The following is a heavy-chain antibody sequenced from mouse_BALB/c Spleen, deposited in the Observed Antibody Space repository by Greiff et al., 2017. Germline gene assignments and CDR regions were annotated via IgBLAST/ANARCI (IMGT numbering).Heavy chain of an antibody. CDR1: GYTFTDYA. Sequence: QGQLQQSGPELVRPGVSVKISCKGSGYTFTDYAMHWVKQSHAKSLEWIGVISTYYGNTNYNQKFKGKATMTVDKSSSTAYMELARLTSEDSAIYYCARYYDYEAGGDPWFAYWGQGTLVTVSA. V-gene: IGHV1-67*01. CDR3: ARYYDYEAGGDPWFAY. J-gene: IGHJ3*01. D-gene: IGHD2-4*01. CDR2: ISTYYGNT.